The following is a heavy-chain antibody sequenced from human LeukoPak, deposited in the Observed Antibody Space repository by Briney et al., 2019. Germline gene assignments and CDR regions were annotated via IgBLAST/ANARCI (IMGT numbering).Heavy chain of an antibody. CDR3: ARGYCRDDICQVFPY. V-gene: IGHV4-59*02. J-gene: IGHJ4*02. CDR2: MSYSGRT. CDR1: GGSVSSYY. Sequence: PSETLSLTCTVSGGSVSSYYWSWIRQTPEQGLEWIGYMSYSGRTDYGPSLKSRVTMSVDTSKNQFSLKMSYVTAADTGVYYCARGYCRDDICQVFPYWGQGTLVTVSS. D-gene: IGHD2-21*02.